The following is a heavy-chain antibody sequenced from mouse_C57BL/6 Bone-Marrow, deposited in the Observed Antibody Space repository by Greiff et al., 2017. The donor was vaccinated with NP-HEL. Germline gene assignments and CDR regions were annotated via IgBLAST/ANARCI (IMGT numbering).Heavy chain of an antibody. CDR3: AREGGSTMVTTGGFDY. J-gene: IGHJ2*01. V-gene: IGHV3-5*01. D-gene: IGHD2-2*01. CDR2: IYYSGTI. Sequence: EVKLQQSGPGLVKPSQTVFLTCTVTGISITTGNYRWSWIRQFPGNKLEWIGYIYYSGTITYNPSLTSRTTITRDTPKNQFFLEMNSLTAEDTATYYCAREGGSTMVTTGGFDYWGQGTTLTVSS. CDR1: GISITTGNYR.